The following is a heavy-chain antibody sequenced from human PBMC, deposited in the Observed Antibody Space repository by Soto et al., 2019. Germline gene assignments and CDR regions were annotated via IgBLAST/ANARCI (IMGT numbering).Heavy chain of an antibody. V-gene: IGHV4-31*02. CDR2: IYYSGST. J-gene: IGHJ6*02. Sequence: APTLHWSFSGFAVRRGSFYFAWLPPRPGKGLGWVGYIYYSGSTYYNPSLKSRVTISVDTSKNQFSLKLSSVTAADTAVYYCARISYYYDSSGSITPSDYYGMDVWGLGTSVTVSS. CDR3: ARISYYYDSSGSITPSDYYGMDV. CDR1: GFAVRRGSFY. D-gene: IGHD3-22*01.